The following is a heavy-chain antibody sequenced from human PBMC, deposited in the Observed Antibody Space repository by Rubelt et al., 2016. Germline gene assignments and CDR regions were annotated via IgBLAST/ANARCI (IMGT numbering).Heavy chain of an antibody. CDR2: ISSSSSYI. CDR3: ARRGSVHYVMDV. J-gene: IGHJ6*02. CDR1: GFTFSSYS. V-gene: IGHV3-21*01. Sequence: EVQLVESGGGLVKPGGSLRLSCAASGFTFSSYSMNWVRQAPGKGLEWVSSISSSSSYIYYADSVKGRFTISRDNAKNSVFLQMNSLRAEDTAVYYCARRGSVHYVMDVWGQGTTVTVSS. D-gene: IGHD3-10*01.